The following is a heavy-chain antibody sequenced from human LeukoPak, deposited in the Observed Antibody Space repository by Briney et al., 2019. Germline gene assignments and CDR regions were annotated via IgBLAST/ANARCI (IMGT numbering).Heavy chain of an antibody. D-gene: IGHD3-22*01. CDR3: ARLGYHCASSVYPADY. J-gene: IGHJ4*02. CDR2: IYYSGST. V-gene: IGHV4-39*01. Sequence: SETLSLTCTVSGGSISSSIYYWGWIRQHPGNGREWIGRIYYSGSTYSNPSRRSRVTISVATSKNQCTLKMRSVTAADTAVYHSARLGYHCASSVYPADYWGQGTLVTVSS. CDR1: GGSISSSIYY.